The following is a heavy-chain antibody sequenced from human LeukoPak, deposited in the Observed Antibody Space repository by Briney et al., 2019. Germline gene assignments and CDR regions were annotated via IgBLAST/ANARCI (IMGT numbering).Heavy chain of an antibody. CDR1: GFSFSTYD. V-gene: IGHV3-23*01. J-gene: IGHJ4*02. CDR3: ARGGYFSFDY. D-gene: IGHD2/OR15-2a*01. CDR2: ITANTRGSIT. Sequence: GGSLRLSCVTSGFSFSTYDMSWVRQAPGKGLEWVSGITANTRGSITYYADSVKGRFTISRDSSKDPLYLQMNSPRAADTAVYFCARGGYFSFDYWGQGTLVTVSS.